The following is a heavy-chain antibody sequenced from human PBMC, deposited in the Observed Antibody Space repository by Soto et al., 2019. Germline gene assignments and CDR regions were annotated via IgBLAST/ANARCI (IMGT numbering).Heavy chain of an antibody. D-gene: IGHD1-26*01. CDR3: AKGRETTTSAKFCFDN. CDR1: GFSFSSYD. CDR2: LSVTGGGP. V-gene: IGHV3-23*01. J-gene: IGHJ4*02. Sequence: EVRLLESGGGLVQPGGSLRLSCAASGFSFSSYDMTWVRQAPGQGLEWVSSLSVTGGGPYYADSVRGRFTMSRDNTKNTLALEMSGLRADNSAVYYCAKGRETTTSAKFCFDNWGQGTLVTVSS.